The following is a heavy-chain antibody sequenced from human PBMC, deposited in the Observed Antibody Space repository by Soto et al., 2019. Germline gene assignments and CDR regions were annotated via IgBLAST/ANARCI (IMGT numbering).Heavy chain of an antibody. V-gene: IGHV1-18*01. CDR3: AKDPHWELPPGGYFDY. J-gene: IGHJ4*02. CDR1: GYTFTSYG. CDR2: ISAYNGNT. Sequence: ASVKVSCKASGYTFTSYGISWVRQAPGQGLEWMGWISAYNGNTNYAQKLQGRVTMTTDTSTSTAYMELRSLRSDDTAVYYCAKDPHWELPPGGYFDYWGQGTLVTVSS. D-gene: IGHD1-26*01.